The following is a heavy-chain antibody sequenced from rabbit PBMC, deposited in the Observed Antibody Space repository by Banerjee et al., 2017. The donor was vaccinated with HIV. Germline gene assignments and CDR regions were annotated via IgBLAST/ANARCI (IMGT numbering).Heavy chain of an antibody. D-gene: IGHD6-1*01. Sequence: QQLEESGGDLVKPGASLTLTCTASGIDFSNNYFLCWVRQAPGKGLEWIGCIYTGSGNTYYASWAKGRFTISKTSSTTVTLQMTSLTAADTATYFCARNSDVYADLWGQGTLVTVS. CDR2: IYTGSGNT. V-gene: IGHV1S40*01. J-gene: IGHJ3*01. CDR3: ARNSDVYADL. CDR1: GIDFSNNYF.